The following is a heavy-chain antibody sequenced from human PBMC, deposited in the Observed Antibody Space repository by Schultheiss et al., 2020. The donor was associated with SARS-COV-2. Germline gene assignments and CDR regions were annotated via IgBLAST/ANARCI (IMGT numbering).Heavy chain of an antibody. Sequence: SETLSLTCTVSGGSISSYYWSWIRQPTGKGLEWIGEINHSGGTDYNPSLKSRVTISVDTSKNQFSLKLSSVTAADTAVYYCARGNGSGWTRYYYYYYGMDVWGQGTTVTVSS. V-gene: IGHV4-34*01. CDR2: INHSGGT. CDR3: ARGNGSGWTRYYYYYYGMDV. J-gene: IGHJ6*02. CDR1: GGSISSYY. D-gene: IGHD6-19*01.